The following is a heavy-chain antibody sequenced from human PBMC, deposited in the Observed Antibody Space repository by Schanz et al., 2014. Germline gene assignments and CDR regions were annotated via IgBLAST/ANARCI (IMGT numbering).Heavy chain of an antibody. J-gene: IGHJ4*02. CDR3: ARAAGPVDY. CDR1: GGSISSGGYT. CDR2: IYYSGST. V-gene: IGHV4-30-4*07. D-gene: IGHD6-13*01. Sequence: QVQLQESGPGLVKPSQTLSLTCAVSGGSISSGGYTWSWIRSPPGKGLGWIGYIYYSGSTYYNPSLKGRFPISVDPSKNQSSLMLGSVTAADTAVYYCARAAGPVDYWGQGTLVTVSS.